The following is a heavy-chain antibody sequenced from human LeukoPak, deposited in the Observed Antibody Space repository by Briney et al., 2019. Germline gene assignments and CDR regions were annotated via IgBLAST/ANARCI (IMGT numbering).Heavy chain of an antibody. D-gene: IGHD3-9*01. J-gene: IGHJ4*02. V-gene: IGHV4-61*02. CDR2: IYTSGST. CDR1: GGSISSGNYY. CDR3: ARDRYFYYFDY. Sequence: SETLSLTCTVSGGSISSGNYYWSWIRQPAGKGLEWIGRIYTSGSTNYNPSLKSRVTISVDTSKNQFSLKLSSVTAADTAVYYCARDRYFYYFDYWGQGTLVTVSS.